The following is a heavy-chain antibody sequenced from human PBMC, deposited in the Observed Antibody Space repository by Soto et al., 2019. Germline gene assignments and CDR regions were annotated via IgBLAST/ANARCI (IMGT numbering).Heavy chain of an antibody. CDR3: ARHRYSSIWSHRHIDY. J-gene: IGHJ4*02. D-gene: IGHD6-13*01. CDR2: IYYSGST. V-gene: IGHV4-39*01. CDR1: GGSISSSNYY. Sequence: SETLSLTCTVSGGSISSSNYYWGWIRQPPGKGLEWIGSIYYSGSTYYNPSLKSRVTISVDTSKNQFSLKLSSVTAADTAVYYCARHRYSSIWSHRHIDYWGQGTLVTVSS.